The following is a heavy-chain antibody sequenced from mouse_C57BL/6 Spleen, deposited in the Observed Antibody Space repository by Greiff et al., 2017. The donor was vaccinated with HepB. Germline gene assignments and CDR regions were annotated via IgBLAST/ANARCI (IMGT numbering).Heavy chain of an antibody. CDR1: GFTFSDYG. V-gene: IGHV5-17*01. CDR2: ISSGSSTI. J-gene: IGHJ4*01. CDR3: ARTPFITTVVATDYYAMDY. Sequence: EVKLQESGGGLVKPGGSLKLSCAASGFTFSDYGMHWVRQAPEKGLEWVAYISSGSSTIYYADTVKGRFTISRDNAKNTLFLQMTSLRSEDTAMYYCARTPFITTVVATDYYAMDYWGQGTSVTVSS. D-gene: IGHD1-1*01.